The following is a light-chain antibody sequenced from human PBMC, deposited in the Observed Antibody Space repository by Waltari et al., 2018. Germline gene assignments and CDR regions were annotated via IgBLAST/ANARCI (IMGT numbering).Light chain of an antibody. CDR2: AVS. CDR3: SSYAGSSKGV. V-gene: IGLV2-23*02. Sequence: QSALTHPASVSASPGPPITLSCTGTSSDVGNYNRLSWYQQPPGKAPKLMIYAVSKRPSGVSDRFSGAKSGDMASLTISGLQPEDEAEYFCSSYAGSSKGVFGGGTKVTVL. J-gene: IGLJ2*01. CDR1: SSDVGNYNR.